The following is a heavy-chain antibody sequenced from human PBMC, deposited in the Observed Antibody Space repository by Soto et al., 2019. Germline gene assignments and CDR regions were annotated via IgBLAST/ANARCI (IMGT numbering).Heavy chain of an antibody. V-gene: IGHV3-30-3*01. CDR2: ISYDGSNK. CDR1: GFTFSSYA. J-gene: IGHJ3*02. Sequence: QVQLVESGGGVVQPGRSLRLSCAASGFTFSSYAMHWVRQAPGKGLEWVAVISYDGSNKYYADSVKGRFTISRDNYKNPLYLQMNSRRAEDTAVYYCARGVRYSRLIDIWGQGTMVTVSS. CDR3: ARGVRYSRLIDI. D-gene: IGHD6-13*01.